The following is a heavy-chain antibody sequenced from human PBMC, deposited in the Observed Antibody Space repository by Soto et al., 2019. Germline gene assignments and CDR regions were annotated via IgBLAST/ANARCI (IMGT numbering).Heavy chain of an antibody. Sequence: GGSLRLSCAASGFTFSSYGMHWVRQAPGKGLEWVAVIWYDGSNKYYADSVKGRFTISRDNSKNTLYLQMNSLRAEDTAVYYCARDPVAYCGGDFAWGPASGCGWFDPWGQGTLVTVSS. CDR3: ARDPVAYCGGDFAWGPASGCGWFDP. J-gene: IGHJ5*02. V-gene: IGHV3-33*01. D-gene: IGHD2-21*01. CDR1: GFTFSSYG. CDR2: IWYDGSNK.